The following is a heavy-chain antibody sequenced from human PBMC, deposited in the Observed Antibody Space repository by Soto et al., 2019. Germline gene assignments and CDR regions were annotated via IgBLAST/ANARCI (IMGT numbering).Heavy chain of an antibody. CDR1: GYTFASYD. CDR2: MNPNSGNT. D-gene: IGHD2-15*01. CDR3: ARGRRQTAWVGSDV. Sequence: ASVKVSCKASGYTFASYDISWVRQATGQGLEWMGWMNPNSGNTGYVQKFQGRVTMTRNTSISTAYMELSSLTSEDTAVYFCARGRRQTAWVGSDVWGQGTMVTVSS. V-gene: IGHV1-8*01. J-gene: IGHJ3*01.